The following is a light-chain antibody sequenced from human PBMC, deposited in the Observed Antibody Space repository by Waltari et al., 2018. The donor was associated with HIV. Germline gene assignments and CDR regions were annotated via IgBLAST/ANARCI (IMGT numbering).Light chain of an antibody. Sequence: EIVLTHSPGTLSLSPGERATLSCRARQSVSSNYLAWYQHKPGQAPRLLIYGASSRATGIPDRFSGSGSGTDFTLTISRLEPEDFAVYYCQQYGGSPYTFGQGTKLEIK. J-gene: IGKJ2*01. CDR3: QQYGGSPYT. V-gene: IGKV3-20*01. CDR1: QSVSSNY. CDR2: GAS.